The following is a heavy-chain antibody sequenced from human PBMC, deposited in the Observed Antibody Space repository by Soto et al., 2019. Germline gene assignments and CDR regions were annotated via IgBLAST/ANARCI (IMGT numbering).Heavy chain of an antibody. CDR1: GGTFSSYA. CDR2: IIPIFGTA. Sequence: GASLNVSCKXSGGTFSSYAISWVRQTPGQGLEWMGGIIPIFGTANYAQKFQGRVTITADESTSTAYMELSSLRSEDTAVYYCASDFSRFFRKGYCSSTSCHGGFDYWGQGTLVTVSS. J-gene: IGHJ4*02. D-gene: IGHD2-2*01. CDR3: ASDFSRFFRKGYCSSTSCHGGFDY. V-gene: IGHV1-69*13.